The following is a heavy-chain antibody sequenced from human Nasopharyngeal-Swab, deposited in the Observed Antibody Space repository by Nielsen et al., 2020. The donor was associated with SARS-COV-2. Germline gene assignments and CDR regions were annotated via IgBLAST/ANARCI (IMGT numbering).Heavy chain of an antibody. J-gene: IGHJ6*03. Sequence: GGSLRPSCAASGFTFSSYAMHWVRQAPGKGLEWVAVISYDGSNKYYADSVKGRFTISRDNSKNTLYLQMNSLRAEDTAVYYCARGRGYEPEEYYYMDVWGKGTTVTVSS. D-gene: IGHD1-1*01. CDR3: ARGRGYEPEEYYYMDV. CDR1: GFTFSSYA. CDR2: ISYDGSNK. V-gene: IGHV3-30*04.